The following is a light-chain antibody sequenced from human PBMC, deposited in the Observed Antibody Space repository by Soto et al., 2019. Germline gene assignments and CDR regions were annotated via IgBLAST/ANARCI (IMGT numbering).Light chain of an antibody. CDR3: QQYGISPPNLYT. CDR2: GAS. V-gene: IGKV3-20*01. Sequence: EIVLTQSPGTLSLSPGERATLSCRASQSVSSSYLAWYQQKPGQAPRLLIYGASSRATGIPDRFSGSGSGTDFTLTSSRLEPEDFAVYYCQQYGISPPNLYTFGQGTKLEIK. CDR1: QSVSSSY. J-gene: IGKJ2*01.